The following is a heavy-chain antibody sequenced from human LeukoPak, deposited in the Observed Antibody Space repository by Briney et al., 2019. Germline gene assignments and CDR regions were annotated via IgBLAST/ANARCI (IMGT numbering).Heavy chain of an antibody. CDR1: GFTFSSYA. Sequence: GGSLRLSCAASGFTFSSYAMSGVRHAPGKGRECMSTIKGSDGSTYFADSVKGRYTISRDNSKNTLYLQMNSLRAEDTALYYCAKGLVPIDHYGMDVWGQGTTVTVSS. V-gene: IGHV3-23*01. D-gene: IGHD2-2*01. CDR3: AKGLVPIDHYGMDV. CDR2: IKGSDGST. J-gene: IGHJ6*02.